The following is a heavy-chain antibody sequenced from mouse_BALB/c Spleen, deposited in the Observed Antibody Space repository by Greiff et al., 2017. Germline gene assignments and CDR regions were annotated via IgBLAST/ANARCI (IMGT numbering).Heavy chain of an antibody. Sequence: VQLQQSGAELVKPGASVKLSCTASGFNIKDTYMHWVKQRPEQGLEWIGRIDPANGNTKYDPKFQGKATITADTSSNTAYLQLSSLTSEDTAVYYCAYNYGNYVYYAMDYWGQGTSVTVSS. CDR3: AYNYGNYVYYAMDY. D-gene: IGHD2-1*01. V-gene: IGHV14-3*02. J-gene: IGHJ4*01. CDR2: IDPANGNT. CDR1: GFNIKDTY.